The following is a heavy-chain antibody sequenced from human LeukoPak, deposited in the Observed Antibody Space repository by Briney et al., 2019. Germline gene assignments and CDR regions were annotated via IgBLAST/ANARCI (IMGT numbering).Heavy chain of an antibody. V-gene: IGHV4-38-2*02. CDR2: IYHSGST. J-gene: IGHJ4*02. CDR1: GYSISSGYY. CDR3: ARVSSYGFYY. Sequence: PSETLSLTCTVSGYSISSGYYWGWIRQPPGKGLEWIGSIYHSGSTYYNPSLKSRVTISVDTSKNQFSLKLSSVTAADTVVYYCARVSSYGFYYWGQGTLVTVSS. D-gene: IGHD5-18*01.